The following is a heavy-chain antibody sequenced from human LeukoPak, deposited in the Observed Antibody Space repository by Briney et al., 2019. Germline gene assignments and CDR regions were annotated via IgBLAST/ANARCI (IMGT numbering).Heavy chain of an antibody. Sequence: PSETLSLTCAVSGGSISSGGYSWSWIRQPPGKGLEWIGYIYHSGSTYYNPSLKSRVTISVDRSKNQFSLKLSSVTAADTAVYYCARGSPGLYRQLGGSGCTNGVCYNRVQLGYYGMDVWGQGTTVTVSS. CDR2: IYHSGST. V-gene: IGHV4-30-2*01. D-gene: IGHD2-8*01. J-gene: IGHJ6*02. CDR3: ARGSPGLYRQLGGSGCTNGVCYNRVQLGYYGMDV. CDR1: GGSISSGGYS.